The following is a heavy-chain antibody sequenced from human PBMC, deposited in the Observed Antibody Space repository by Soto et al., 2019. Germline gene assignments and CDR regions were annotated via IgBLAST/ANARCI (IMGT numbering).Heavy chain of an antibody. CDR3: ARDAYYDESSGYFDF. D-gene: IGHD3-22*01. Sequence: VQLVESGGGLVQPGGSLRLSCAASGFIFNNYWMTWVRQAPGKGLEWVANIQQDGSEKYYVDSVKGRFTISRDNAKNSLYLQMNSLRADDTAVYYCARDAYYDESSGYFDFWGQGSLVTVSS. CDR2: IQQDGSEK. CDR1: GFIFNNYW. J-gene: IGHJ4*02. V-gene: IGHV3-7*01.